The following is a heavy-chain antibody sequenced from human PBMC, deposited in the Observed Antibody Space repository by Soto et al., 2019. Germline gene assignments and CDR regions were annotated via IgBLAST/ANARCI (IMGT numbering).Heavy chain of an antibody. Sequence: QVQLVQSGAEVKKPGSSVKVSCKASGGTFSSYTISWVRQAPGQGLEWMGRIIPILGIANYAQKFQGRVTITADKSTSTAYMELSSLRSEDTAVYYCVVVAATGYDYYGMDVWGQGTTVTVSS. CDR1: GGTFSSYT. D-gene: IGHD2-15*01. CDR2: IIPILGIA. J-gene: IGHJ6*02. V-gene: IGHV1-69*02. CDR3: VVVAATGYDYYGMDV.